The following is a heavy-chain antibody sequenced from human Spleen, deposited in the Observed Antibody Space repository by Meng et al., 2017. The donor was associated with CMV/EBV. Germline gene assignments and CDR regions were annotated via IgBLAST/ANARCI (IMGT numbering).Heavy chain of an antibody. Sequence: CAVSGGSISSSSWWSWVRQPPGKGLEWIGEIYHSGSTNYNPSLKSRVTISVDKSKNQFSLKLSSVTAADTAVYYCARDMRFWGGLDYWGQGTLVTVSS. D-gene: IGHD3-3*01. CDR3: ARDMRFWGGLDY. CDR1: GGSISSSSW. CDR2: IYHSGST. V-gene: IGHV4-4*02. J-gene: IGHJ4*02.